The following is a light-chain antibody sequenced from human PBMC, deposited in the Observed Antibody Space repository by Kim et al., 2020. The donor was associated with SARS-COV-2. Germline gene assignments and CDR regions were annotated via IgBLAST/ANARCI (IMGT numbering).Light chain of an antibody. J-gene: IGLJ2*01. V-gene: IGLV3-19*01. Sequence: VAWGQTVRITCHGDSPRSYYTTWYQQKPGQAPIVVVYGKNNRPSGIPDRFSGSSSGNTASLTITGTQAGDEADYYCNSRDNNDYVLFGGGTQLTVL. CDR1: SPRSYY. CDR2: GKN. CDR3: NSRDNNDYVL.